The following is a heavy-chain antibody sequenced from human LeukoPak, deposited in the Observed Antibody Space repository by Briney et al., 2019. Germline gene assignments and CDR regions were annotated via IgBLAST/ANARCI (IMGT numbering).Heavy chain of an antibody. Sequence: GGSLRLSCAASGFTFSSYGMHWVRQAPGKGLEWVAVISYDGSNKYYADSVKGRFTISRDNSKNTLYLQMNSLRAEDTAVYYCAKDPRRFYYYYGMDVWGQGTTVTVSS. CDR2: ISYDGSNK. CDR1: GFTFSSYG. V-gene: IGHV3-30*18. CDR3: AKDPRRFYYYYGMDV. D-gene: IGHD3-10*01. J-gene: IGHJ6*02.